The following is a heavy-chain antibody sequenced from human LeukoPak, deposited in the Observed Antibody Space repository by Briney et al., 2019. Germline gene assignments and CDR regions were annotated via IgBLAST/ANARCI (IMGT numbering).Heavy chain of an antibody. D-gene: IGHD7-27*01. Sequence: PGGSLRLSCAASGFTSSTYAMISVGQAPGKGLEWVSAISGSGGTTYYADSVKGRFTISRDNSKNTLYLQMNSLRAEDTAVYYCAKAPKARTGDLMYYYYGMDVWGQGTTVTVSS. J-gene: IGHJ6*02. V-gene: IGHV3-23*01. CDR1: GFTSSTYA. CDR2: ISGSGGTT. CDR3: AKAPKARTGDLMYYYYGMDV.